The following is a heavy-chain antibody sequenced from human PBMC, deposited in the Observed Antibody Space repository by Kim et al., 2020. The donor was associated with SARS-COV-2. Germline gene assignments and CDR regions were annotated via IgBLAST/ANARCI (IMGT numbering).Heavy chain of an antibody. CDR3: SRVRGAYPNYSLDY. CDR1: GYTFSAYY. D-gene: IGHD2-21*01. Sequence: ASVKVSCKASGYTFSAYYVHWVRQAPGQGLVWMGWINPNTGGTSYAQDFQGRVTMTRDTSISTAYMELSSLTSDDTAVYFCSRVRGAYPNYSLDYWGQGTLVTVSS. V-gene: IGHV1-2*02. CDR2: INPNTGGT. J-gene: IGHJ4*02.